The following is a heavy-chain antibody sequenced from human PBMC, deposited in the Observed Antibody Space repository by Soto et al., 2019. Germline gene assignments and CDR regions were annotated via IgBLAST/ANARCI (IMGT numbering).Heavy chain of an antibody. CDR3: AIHYLYYSGTYRRWFDS. Sequence: SETLSLTCTVSGGSISSYYWSWIRQPPGKGLEWIGYIYYSGSTNYNPSLKSRVTISVDTSKNQFSLKLSPVTAADPAVYYCAIHYLYYSGTYRRWFDSCGQGTLVTVSS. CDR2: IYYSGST. V-gene: IGHV4-59*08. J-gene: IGHJ5*01. D-gene: IGHD3-10*01. CDR1: GGSISSYY.